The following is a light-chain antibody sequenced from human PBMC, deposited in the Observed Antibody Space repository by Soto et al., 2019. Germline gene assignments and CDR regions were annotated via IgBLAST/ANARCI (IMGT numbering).Light chain of an antibody. CDR3: QSYDDTKI. Sequence: NFMLTQPHSVSESPGKTVTISFTRSSGSIASDYVHWYQQRPGSAPTTLIYDNNLRPSGVPDRFSGSIDSSSNSASLTISGLKTEDEADYYCQSYDDTKIFGGGTKLTVL. V-gene: IGLV6-57*04. CDR1: SGSIASDY. J-gene: IGLJ2*01. CDR2: DNN.